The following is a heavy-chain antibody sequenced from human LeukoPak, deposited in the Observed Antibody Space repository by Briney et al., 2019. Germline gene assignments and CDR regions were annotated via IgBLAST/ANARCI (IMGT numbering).Heavy chain of an antibody. V-gene: IGHV3-30*02. CDR2: IQYDGSNK. CDR3: ARGGGDYDNSDYYFDY. D-gene: IGHD3-22*01. J-gene: IGHJ4*02. Sequence: GGSLRLSCAASDFSVSHHYMNWVRQAPGKGLEWVAFIQYDGSNKYYADSVKGRFTISRDNSKNTLYLQMNSLRAEDTAVYYCARGGGDYDNSDYYFDYWGQGTLVTVSS. CDR1: DFSVSHHY.